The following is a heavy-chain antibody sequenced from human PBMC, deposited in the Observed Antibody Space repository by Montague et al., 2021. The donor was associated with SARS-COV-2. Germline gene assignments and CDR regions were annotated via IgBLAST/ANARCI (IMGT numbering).Heavy chain of an antibody. D-gene: IGHD1-7*01. J-gene: IGHJ6*02. CDR2: VSDSGTA. V-gene: IGHV4-59*01. CDR1: GGSISTYY. Sequence: SETLSLTCSVSGGSISTYYWSWIRQPPGKGLEWIGWVSDSGTAKYNPSLDSRVTIIIDKSKNQFSLKLTSVTPADTAQYYCARNPDRDPLTGTTNYGLGVWGQGTTVIVSS. CDR3: ARNPDRDPLTGTTNYGLGV.